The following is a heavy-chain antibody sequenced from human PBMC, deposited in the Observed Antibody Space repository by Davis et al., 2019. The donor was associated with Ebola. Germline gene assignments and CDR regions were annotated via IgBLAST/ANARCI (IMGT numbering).Heavy chain of an antibody. Sequence: ASVKVSCKASGYTFTSYGISWVRQAPGQGLEWMGWISAYNGNTNYAQKLQGRVTMTTDTSTSTAYMELRSLRSDDTAVYYCARGGGYCSGGSCYPNYYYGMDVWGQGTTVTVSS. CDR1: GYTFTSYG. CDR2: ISAYNGNT. D-gene: IGHD2-15*01. CDR3: ARGGGYCSGGSCYPNYYYGMDV. V-gene: IGHV1-18*01. J-gene: IGHJ6*02.